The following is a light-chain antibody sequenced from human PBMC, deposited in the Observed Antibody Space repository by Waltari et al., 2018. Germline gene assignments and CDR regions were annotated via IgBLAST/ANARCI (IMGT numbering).Light chain of an antibody. CDR3: QTADSITTFEV. J-gene: IGLJ3*02. CDR2: KDT. Sequence: SFELTQPPSVSVSPGQTASITCSGETLPNQYTYWYQQKAGQAPVLVLFKDTERPSGIPERVAGSSSGKIVTLTITGVRTEDEADYYCQTADSITTFEVFGGGTKLTVL. V-gene: IGLV3-25*03. CDR1: TLPNQY.